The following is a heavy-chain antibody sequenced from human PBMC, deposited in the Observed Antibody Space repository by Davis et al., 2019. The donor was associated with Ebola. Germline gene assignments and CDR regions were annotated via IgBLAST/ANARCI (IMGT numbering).Heavy chain of an antibody. CDR1: AFTFSGYA. CDR3: ARVVNDFWSGYYI. D-gene: IGHD3-3*01. J-gene: IGHJ3*02. Sequence: RGSLRLSCLASAFTFSGYAMHWVRQAPGKGLEWVAVISYDGSSQYYADSVKGRFTISRDNSKNTLYLQMNSLRAEDTAVYYCARVVNDFWSGYYIWGQGTMVTVSS. V-gene: IGHV3-30-3*01. CDR2: ISYDGSSQ.